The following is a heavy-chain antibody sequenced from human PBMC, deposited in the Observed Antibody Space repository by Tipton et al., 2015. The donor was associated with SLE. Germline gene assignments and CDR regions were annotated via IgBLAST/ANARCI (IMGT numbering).Heavy chain of an antibody. CDR1: GGSISGYY. D-gene: IGHD1-26*01. V-gene: IGHV4-4*07. CDR2: IYSSGST. J-gene: IGHJ4*02. Sequence: TLSLTCTVSGGSISGYYWSWLRQPAGKGLEWIGCIYSSGSTIYNPSLKSRLTLSLDMSDNQFSLRVRSVTAADTAVYYCARGGGSYYDYWGQGRLVTVSS. CDR3: ARGGGSYYDY.